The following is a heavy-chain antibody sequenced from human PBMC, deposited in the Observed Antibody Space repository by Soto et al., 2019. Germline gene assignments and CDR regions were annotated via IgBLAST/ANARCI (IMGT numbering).Heavy chain of an antibody. CDR1: GFTFSSFA. CDR2: IGGAGDDR. V-gene: IGHV3-23*01. D-gene: IGHD2-21*01. J-gene: IGHJ3*02. CDR3: AKDRMDHNSVWDPFDM. Sequence: PGGSLRLSCAASGFTFSSFAMSWVRQAPGKGLEWVSSIGGAGDDRYYADSVKGRFTISRDNSKNMMFLQMDSLRAEDTALYYCAKDRMDHNSVWDPFDMWGPGTMVTVSS.